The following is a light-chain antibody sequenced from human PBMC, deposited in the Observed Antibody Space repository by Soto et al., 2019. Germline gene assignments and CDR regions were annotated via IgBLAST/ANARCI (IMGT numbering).Light chain of an antibody. Sequence: QSVLTQPPSASGSPGQSVTISCTGTSSDVGGYNYVSWYQQHPGKAPKLMIYEVSKRPSGVPDRFPGSKSGNTASLTVSGLQAEDEADYYCSSYGGSNNWLVFGTGTKVTV. CDR2: EVS. V-gene: IGLV2-8*01. J-gene: IGLJ1*01. CDR3: SSYGGSNNWLV. CDR1: SSDVGGYNY.